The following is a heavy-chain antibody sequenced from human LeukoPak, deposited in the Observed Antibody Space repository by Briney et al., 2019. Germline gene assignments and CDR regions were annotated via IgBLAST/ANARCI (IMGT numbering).Heavy chain of an antibody. D-gene: IGHD3-10*01. CDR1: GGTXSSYA. V-gene: IGHV1-69*04. CDR3: ARGSVPRGWFDP. CDR2: IIPILGIA. Sequence: ASVKVSCKASGGTXSSYAISWVRQAPGQGLEWMGRIIPILGIANYAQKFQGRVTITADKSTSTAYMELSSLRSEDTAVYYCARGSVPRGWFDPWGQGTLVTVSS. J-gene: IGHJ5*02.